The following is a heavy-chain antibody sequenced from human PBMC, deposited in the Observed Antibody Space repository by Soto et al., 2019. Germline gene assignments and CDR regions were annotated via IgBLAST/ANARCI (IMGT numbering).Heavy chain of an antibody. CDR2: IIPIFGTA. CDR1: GGTFSSYA. CDR3: ASWGECSGGSCYPPHGMDV. V-gene: IGHV1-69*13. Sequence: ASVKVSCKASGGTFSSYAISWVRQAPGQGLEWMGGIIPIFGTANYAQKFQGRVTIAADESTSTAYMELSSLRSEDTAVYYCASWGECSGGSCYPPHGMDVWGQGTTVTVSS. D-gene: IGHD2-15*01. J-gene: IGHJ6*02.